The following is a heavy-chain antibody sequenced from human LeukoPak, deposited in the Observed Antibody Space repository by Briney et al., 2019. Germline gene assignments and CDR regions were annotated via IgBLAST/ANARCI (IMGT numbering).Heavy chain of an antibody. Sequence: ASVKVSCKASGYTFTSYDINWVRQATGQGLEWMGWMNPNSGNTGYAQKFQGRVTMTRNTSISTACMELSSLRSEDTAVYYCARGTEGSSSWYGHYYYYGMDVWGQGTTVTVSS. D-gene: IGHD6-13*01. CDR3: ARGTEGSSSWYGHYYYYGMDV. V-gene: IGHV1-8*01. CDR1: GYTFTSYD. CDR2: MNPNSGNT. J-gene: IGHJ6*02.